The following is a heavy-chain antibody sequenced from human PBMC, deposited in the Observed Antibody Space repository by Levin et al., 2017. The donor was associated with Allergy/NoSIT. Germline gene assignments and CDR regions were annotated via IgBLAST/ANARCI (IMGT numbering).Heavy chain of an antibody. CDR3: ARVDDNSGSYYNALGFVDG. J-gene: IGHJ6*04. CDR1: GFIFSGWS. V-gene: IGHV3-21*06. CDR2: ISSSSVYL. Sequence: GESLKISCAGSGFIFSGWSMNWVRQAPGKGLEWVSSISSSSVYLNYADSVKGRFTISRDNAKNSLYLQMNNLRVEDTAVYYCARVDDNSGSYYNALGFVDGWGKGTTVIVSS. D-gene: IGHD3-10*01.